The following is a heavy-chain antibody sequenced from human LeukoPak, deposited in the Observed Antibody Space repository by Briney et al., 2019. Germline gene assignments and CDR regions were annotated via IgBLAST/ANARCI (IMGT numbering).Heavy chain of an antibody. D-gene: IGHD3-3*01. J-gene: IGHJ6*03. V-gene: IGHV4-39*01. CDR3: ARVLNYDFWSGYRDYYYYMDV. CDR2: VFYSGTT. Sequence: SETLSLTCSVSGASISRTRYYWGWIRQPPGKGLEWIGTVFYSGTTYYNPSLKSRITISVDTSKNQFSLNLRSVTAADTAVYYCARVLNYDFWSGYRDYYYYMDVWGKGTTVTVSS. CDR1: GASISRTRYY.